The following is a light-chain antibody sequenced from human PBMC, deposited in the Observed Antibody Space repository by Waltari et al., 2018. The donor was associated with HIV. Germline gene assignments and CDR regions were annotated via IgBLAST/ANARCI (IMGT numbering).Light chain of an antibody. CDR2: RNN. CDR1: SSNLGSNY. Sequence: QSVLTQPPSASGTPGQRVTISCSGSSSNLGSNYVYWYHQLPGTAPKLLIYRNNQRPSGVPDRFSGSKSGTSASLAISGLRSEDEADYYCAAWDTSLSGSVVFGGGTKLTVL. J-gene: IGLJ2*01. V-gene: IGLV1-47*01. CDR3: AAWDTSLSGSVV.